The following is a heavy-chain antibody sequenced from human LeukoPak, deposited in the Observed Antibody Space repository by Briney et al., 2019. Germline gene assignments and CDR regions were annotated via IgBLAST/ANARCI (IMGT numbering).Heavy chain of an antibody. V-gene: IGHV3-21*01. Sequence: GGSLRLSCAASGFTFSTYSMNWVRQAPGEGLEWVSSISSSSSYIYYADSTKGRFTISRDNAKNSLYLQMNSLRAEDTAVYYCAREVGATDYWGQGTLVTVSS. CDR1: GFTFSTYS. D-gene: IGHD1-26*01. J-gene: IGHJ4*02. CDR2: ISSSSSYI. CDR3: AREVGATDY.